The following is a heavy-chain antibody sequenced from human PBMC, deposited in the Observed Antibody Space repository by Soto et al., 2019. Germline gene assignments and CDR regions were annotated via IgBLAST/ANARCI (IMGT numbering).Heavy chain of an antibody. V-gene: IGHV4-4*07. Sequence: PEALSLTYTVSGGLIRPYFWSWFRQPVGGGLEWIGRIYTTGSTNYNPSLKSRVTMSLDTSRNQFSLKLSSVTAADTAVYYCAREGGYFDCSGSGLYHYHVFEDWGQGTPLT. CDR2: IYTTGST. CDR3: AREGGYFDCSGSGLYHYHVFED. J-gene: IGHJ4*01. CDR1: GGLIRPYF. D-gene: IGHD3-22*01.